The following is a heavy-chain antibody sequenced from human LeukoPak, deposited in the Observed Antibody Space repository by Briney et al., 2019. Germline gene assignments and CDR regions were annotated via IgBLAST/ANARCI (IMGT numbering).Heavy chain of an antibody. CDR3: ARGSRILTAYYYYYGMDV. CDR1: GFTFSSYW. D-gene: IGHD3-9*01. J-gene: IGHJ6*02. V-gene: IGHV3-7*01. Sequence: PGGSLRLSCAASGFTFSSYWMSWVRQAPGKGLEWVANIKQDGSEKYYVDSVKGRFTISRDNAKNSLYLQMNSLRAEDTAVYYCARGSRILTAYYYYYGMDVWGQGTTVTVSS. CDR2: IKQDGSEK.